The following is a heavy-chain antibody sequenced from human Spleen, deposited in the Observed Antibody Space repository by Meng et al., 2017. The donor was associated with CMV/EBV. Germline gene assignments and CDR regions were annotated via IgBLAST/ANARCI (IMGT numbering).Heavy chain of an antibody. CDR1: GYTFTSYD. V-gene: IGHV1-69*10. Sequence: SVKVSCKASGYTFTSYDINWVRQATGQGLEWLGGIISILTIANFAQKFQGRVTITADKSTSTAYMELSSLTSDDTAVYYCARGPFSRIQHTTPFSPYYYGMDVWGQGTTVTVSS. CDR3: ARGPFSRIQHTTPFSPYYYGMDV. J-gene: IGHJ6*02. D-gene: IGHD5-18*01. CDR2: IISILTIA.